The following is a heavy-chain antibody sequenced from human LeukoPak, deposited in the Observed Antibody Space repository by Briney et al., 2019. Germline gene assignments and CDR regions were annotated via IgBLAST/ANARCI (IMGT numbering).Heavy chain of an antibody. D-gene: IGHD7-27*01. CDR3: ARSIGTGDFDY. J-gene: IGHJ4*02. CDR2: IYYSGST. V-gene: IGHV4-31*03. CDR1: GASITDNY. Sequence: PSETLSLTCTVSGASITDNYWSWIRQHPGKGLEWIGYIYYSGSTYYNPSLKSRVTISVDTSKNQFSLKLSSVTAADTAVYYCARSIGTGDFDYWGQGTLVTVSS.